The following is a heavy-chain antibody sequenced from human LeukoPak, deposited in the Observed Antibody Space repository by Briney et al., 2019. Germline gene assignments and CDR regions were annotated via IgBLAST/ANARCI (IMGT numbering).Heavy chain of an antibody. CDR2: IYYSGST. V-gene: IGHV4-59*08. CDR1: GGSISSYY. J-gene: IGHJ4*02. Sequence: SETLSLTCTVSGGSISSYYWSWIRQPPGKGLEWIGYIYYSGSTNYNPSLKSRVTISVDTSKNQFSLKLSSVTAADTAVYYCARHKGDYYFDHWGQGTLVTVSS. CDR3: ARHKGDYYFDH. D-gene: IGHD2-21*01.